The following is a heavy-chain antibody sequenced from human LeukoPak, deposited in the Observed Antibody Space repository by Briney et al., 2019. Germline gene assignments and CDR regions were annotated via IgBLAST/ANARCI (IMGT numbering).Heavy chain of an antibody. J-gene: IGHJ4*02. CDR1: GFIFSSYA. V-gene: IGHV3-23*01. CDR2: INGGGYGT. CDR3: AKDSEGGGDY. Sequence: GVSLRLSCAASGFIFSSYAMSWVRQAPGKGLEWVSTINGGGYGTYYADSVKGRFTISRDNSKNTLYLHMNSLRAEDTAIYYCAKDSEGGGDYWGQGTLVTVSS. D-gene: IGHD1-14*01.